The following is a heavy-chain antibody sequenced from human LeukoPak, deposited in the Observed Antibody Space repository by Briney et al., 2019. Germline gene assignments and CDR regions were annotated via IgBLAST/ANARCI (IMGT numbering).Heavy chain of an antibody. J-gene: IGHJ6*03. Sequence: SETLSLTCTVSGGSISSRSYYWGWIRQPPGKGLEWIGSIYYSGSTYYNPSLKSRVTISVDTSKNQFSPKLSSVTAADTAVYYCARGNILTGYYWRGYYYYYMDVWGKGTTVTVSS. V-gene: IGHV4-39*07. CDR1: GGSISSRSYY. CDR2: IYYSGST. D-gene: IGHD3-9*01. CDR3: ARGNILTGYYWRGYYYYYMDV.